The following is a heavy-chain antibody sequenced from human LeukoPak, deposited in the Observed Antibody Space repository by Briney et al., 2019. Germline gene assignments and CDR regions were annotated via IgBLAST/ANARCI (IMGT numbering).Heavy chain of an antibody. CDR1: GFTFSSYS. J-gene: IGHJ3*02. CDR3: AGDGDYCSSTSCYAFDI. D-gene: IGHD2-2*01. Sequence: GGSLRLSCAASGFTFSSYSMNWVRQAPGKGLEWVSSISSSSSYIYYADSVKGRFTISRDNAKNSLYLQMNSLRAEDTAVYYCAGDGDYCSSTSCYAFDIWGQGTMVTVSS. CDR2: ISSSSSYI. V-gene: IGHV3-21*01.